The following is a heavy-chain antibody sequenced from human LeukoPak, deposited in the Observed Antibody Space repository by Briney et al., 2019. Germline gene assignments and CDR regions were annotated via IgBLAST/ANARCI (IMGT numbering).Heavy chain of an antibody. Sequence: GGSLRLSCAASGFTFSSYSMNWVRQAPGKGLEWVSSISSSSSYIYYADSVKGRFTISRDNAKNSLYLQMNSLRAEDTAVYYCARDFGGTAGKYYFDYWGQGTLVTVSS. V-gene: IGHV3-21*01. CDR3: ARDFGGTAGKYYFDY. CDR2: ISSSSSYI. CDR1: GFTFSSYS. J-gene: IGHJ4*02. D-gene: IGHD3-16*01.